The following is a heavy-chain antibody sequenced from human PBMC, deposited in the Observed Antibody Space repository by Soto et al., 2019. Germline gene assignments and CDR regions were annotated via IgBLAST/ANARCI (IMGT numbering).Heavy chain of an antibody. D-gene: IGHD4-17*01. J-gene: IGHJ4*02. CDR2: IGGSGSDT. V-gene: IGHV3-23*01. Sequence: EVQLLESGGGLVQPGGSLRLSCTASGLTFSNYAMSWVRQAPGKGLEWVSIIGGSGSDTYYADSVKGRFTVSRDNSKNTQYVQMNSLRDEDTAVYYCAETSSYGNYYFDYWGPGNLVTVSS. CDR1: GLTFSNYA. CDR3: AETSSYGNYYFDY.